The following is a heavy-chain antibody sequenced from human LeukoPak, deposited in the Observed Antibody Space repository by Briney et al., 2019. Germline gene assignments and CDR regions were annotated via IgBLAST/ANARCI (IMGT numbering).Heavy chain of an antibody. CDR2: LKHDDEI. Sequence: PGGSLRLSCVASGFTVGATDMYWVRRAPGKRLEWVAVLKHDDEIHYMDSVRGRFTISRDNSKNTLLLDMDGLRPEDMATYYCTKIGPVSGTIDYWGQGTLVTVSS. J-gene: IGHJ4*02. D-gene: IGHD1-26*01. CDR1: GFTVGATD. V-gene: IGHV3-30*18. CDR3: TKIGPVSGTIDY.